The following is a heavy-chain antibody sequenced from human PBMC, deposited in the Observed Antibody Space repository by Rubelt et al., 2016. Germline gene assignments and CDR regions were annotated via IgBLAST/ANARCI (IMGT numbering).Heavy chain of an antibody. CDR2: IRSKANSYAT. J-gene: IGHJ4*02. CDR3: TIYGDYVGWNY. CDR1: GFTFSGSA. D-gene: IGHD4-17*01. Sequence: EVQLLESGGGLVQPGGSLRLSCAASGFTFSGSAMHWVRQASGKGLEWVGRIRSKANSYATAYAASVKGRFTISRDDAKNTAYLQMNSLKTEDTAVYYCTIYGDYVGWNYWGQGTLVTVSS. V-gene: IGHV3-73*01.